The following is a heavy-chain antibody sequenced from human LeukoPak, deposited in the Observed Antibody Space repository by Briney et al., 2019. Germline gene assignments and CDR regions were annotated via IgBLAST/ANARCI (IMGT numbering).Heavy chain of an antibody. V-gene: IGHV4-4*07. Sequence: PSETLSLTCAVYGGSFSGYYWSWIRQPAGKGLEWIGRIYTSGSTNYNPSLKSRVTMSVDTSKNQFSLKLSSVTAADTAVYYCARERNRYCSGGSCYSNKGGPIDYWGQGTLVTVSS. CDR2: IYTSGST. J-gene: IGHJ4*02. CDR1: GGSFSGYY. D-gene: IGHD2-15*01. CDR3: ARERNRYCSGGSCYSNKGGPIDY.